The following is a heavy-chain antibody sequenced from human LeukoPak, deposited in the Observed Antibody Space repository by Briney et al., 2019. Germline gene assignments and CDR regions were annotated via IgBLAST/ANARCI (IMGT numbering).Heavy chain of an antibody. D-gene: IGHD5-18*01. Sequence: PSETLSLTCTVSGVSISSYYWSWIRQPAGKGLEWIGRIYTSGSTNYNPSLKSRVTISVDKSKNQFSLKLSSVTAADAAVYYCARDADTAMVTFDYWGQGTLVTVSS. CDR2: IYTSGST. CDR1: GVSISSYY. J-gene: IGHJ4*02. V-gene: IGHV4-4*07. CDR3: ARDADTAMVTFDY.